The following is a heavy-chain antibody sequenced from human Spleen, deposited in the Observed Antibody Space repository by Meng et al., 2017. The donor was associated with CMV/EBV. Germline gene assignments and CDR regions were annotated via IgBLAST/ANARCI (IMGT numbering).Heavy chain of an antibody. CDR3: AREYPQLAYFDY. CDR1: GFTFSSYE. D-gene: IGHD6-13*01. J-gene: IGHJ4*02. V-gene: IGHV3-48*03. Sequence: GGSLRLSCAASGFTFSSYEMNWVRQAPGKGLEWVSYISSSGSTIYYADSVKGRFTISRDNAKNSLYLQMNSLRAEDTAVYYCAREYPQLAYFDYWGQGTLVTASS. CDR2: ISSSGSTI.